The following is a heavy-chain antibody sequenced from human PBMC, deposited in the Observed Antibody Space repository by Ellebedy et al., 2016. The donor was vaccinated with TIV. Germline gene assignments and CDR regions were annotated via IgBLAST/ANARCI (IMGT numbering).Heavy chain of an antibody. CDR3: ARGGYNSGWGFDY. Sequence: GGSLRLSXAASGFTFSNFAIHWVRQAPGKGLEWVALISYDGSYTYYAESVKGRFIISRDNSKNTLYLQMNSLRAGDTALYHCARGGYNSGWGFDYWGQGTLVTVSS. CDR1: GFTFSNFA. V-gene: IGHV3-30-3*01. J-gene: IGHJ4*02. D-gene: IGHD6-19*01. CDR2: ISYDGSYT.